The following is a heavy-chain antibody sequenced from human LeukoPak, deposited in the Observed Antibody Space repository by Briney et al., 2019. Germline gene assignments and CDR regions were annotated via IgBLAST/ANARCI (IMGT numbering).Heavy chain of an antibody. CDR3: ARIISGYSYLDAFDI. J-gene: IGHJ3*02. D-gene: IGHD5-18*01. CDR2: IYWNDDK. CDR1: GFSLSTSGVG. V-gene: IGHV2-5*01. Sequence: SGPTLLKPTQTLTLTCTFSGFSLSTSGVGVGWIRQPPGKALEWLSLIYWNDDKRYSKSLNSRLTITKDTSKNQVVLTMTNMDPVDTATYYCARIISGYSYLDAFDIWGQGTMVTVSS.